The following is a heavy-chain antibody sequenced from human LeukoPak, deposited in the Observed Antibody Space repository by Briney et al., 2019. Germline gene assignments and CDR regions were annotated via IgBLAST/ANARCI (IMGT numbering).Heavy chain of an antibody. CDR1: GYTFTSYA. V-gene: IGHV1-3*01. CDR3: ARGGPSQDDYGDYVISWGY. J-gene: IGHJ4*02. Sequence: GASVKVSCRASGYTFTSYAMHWVRQAPGQRLEWMGWINAGNGNTKYSQKFQGRATITRDTSASTAYMELSSLRSEDTAVYYCARGGPSQDDYGDYVISWGYWGQGTLVTVSS. CDR2: INAGNGNT. D-gene: IGHD4-17*01.